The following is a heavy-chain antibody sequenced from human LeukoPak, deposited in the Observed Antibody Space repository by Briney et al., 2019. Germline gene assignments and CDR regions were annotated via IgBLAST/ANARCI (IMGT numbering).Heavy chain of an antibody. J-gene: IGHJ4*02. D-gene: IGHD3-22*01. Sequence: SETLSLTCTVSGGSISSYYWSWIRQPAGKGLEWIGRIYTSGSTNYNPSLKSRVTMSVDTSKDQFSLKLSSVTAADTAVYYCASPGRHDSSGYSDWGQGTLVTVSS. CDR1: GGSISSYY. V-gene: IGHV4-4*07. CDR3: ASPGRHDSSGYSD. CDR2: IYTSGST.